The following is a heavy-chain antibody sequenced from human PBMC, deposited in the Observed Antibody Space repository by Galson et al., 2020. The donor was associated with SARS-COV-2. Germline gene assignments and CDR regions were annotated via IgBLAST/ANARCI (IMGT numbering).Heavy chain of an antibody. V-gene: IGHV3-7*01. D-gene: IGHD6-19*01. CDR3: AREDVAVPGGDY. J-gene: IGHJ4*02. CDR1: GFTFTRYW. Sequence: QLGESLKISCAASGFTFTRYWMSWVRQAPGKGLEWVANIKQDGSEKYYVDSVRGRLTISRDNAKNSVYLQINSLRVEDTGVYYCAREDVAVPGGDYWRQGTLVTVSS. CDR2: IKQDGSEK.